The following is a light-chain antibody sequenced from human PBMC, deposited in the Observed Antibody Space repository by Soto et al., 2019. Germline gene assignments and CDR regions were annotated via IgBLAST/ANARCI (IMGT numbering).Light chain of an antibody. J-gene: IGKJ2*01. CDR2: DAS. CDR3: QQRSNFYT. V-gene: IGKV3-11*01. CDR1: QSVSSY. Sequence: EIVLTQSPATLSLSPGERATLSCRASQSVSSYLAWYQQKPGQAPRLLIYDASNRATGIPARFSGSGSGTDFTLTISSLEPEDFAVYYCQQRSNFYTFGQGTKLAIK.